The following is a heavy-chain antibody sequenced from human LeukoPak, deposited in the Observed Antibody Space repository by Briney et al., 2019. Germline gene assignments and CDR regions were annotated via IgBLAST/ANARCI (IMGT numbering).Heavy chain of an antibody. CDR1: GFTFSSYA. CDR3: AQNIG. J-gene: IGHJ4*02. D-gene: IGHD1/OR15-1a*01. CDR2: ISYDGSNK. Sequence: QPGRSLRLSCAASGFTFSSYAMHWVHQAPGKGLEWVAVISYDGSNKYYADSVKGRFTISRDNSKNTLYLQMNSLRAEDTAVYYCAQNIGWDQGTLVTVSS. V-gene: IGHV3-30-3*01.